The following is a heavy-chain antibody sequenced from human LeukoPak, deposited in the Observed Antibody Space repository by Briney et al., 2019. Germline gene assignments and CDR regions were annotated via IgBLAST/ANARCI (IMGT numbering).Heavy chain of an antibody. CDR1: GGSISSGSYY. J-gene: IGHJ6*03. CDR2: IYTSGST. D-gene: IGHD5-24*01. CDR3: ARGGFSAATITDYYYYMDV. V-gene: IGHV4-61*02. Sequence: TLSLTCTVSGGSISSGSYYWSWIRQPAGKGLEWIGRIYTSGSTNYNPSLKSRVTISVDTSKNQFSLKLSSVTAADTAVYYCARGGFSAATITDYYYYMDVWGKGTTVTISS.